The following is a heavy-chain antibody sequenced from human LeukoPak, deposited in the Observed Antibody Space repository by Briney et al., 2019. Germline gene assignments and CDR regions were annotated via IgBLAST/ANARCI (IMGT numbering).Heavy chain of an antibody. Sequence: GRSLRLSCAASGFTFSSYEMNWVRQAPGKGLEWVSFISNNGDTITYVDSVKGRFTTSRDNAKNSLYLQMNSLRAEDTAVYYCARWYCSSTNCHSYYYGMDVWGHGATVTVSS. J-gene: IGHJ6*02. CDR2: ISNNGDTI. CDR3: ARWYCSSTNCHSYYYGMDV. D-gene: IGHD2-2*01. CDR1: GFTFSSYE. V-gene: IGHV3-48*03.